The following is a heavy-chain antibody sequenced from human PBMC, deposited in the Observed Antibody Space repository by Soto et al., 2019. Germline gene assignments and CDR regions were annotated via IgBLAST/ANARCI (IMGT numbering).Heavy chain of an antibody. J-gene: IGHJ5*01. Sequence: SETLSLTCDVYGGSFSGYYWSWIRQPPGKGLEWIGEINHSGSTNYAQKVQGRVTMTKDTSTSTAYMELRSLRADDTAVYYCARDMLDWFDSWGQGTLVTVSS. CDR3: ARDMLDWFDS. CDR1: GGSFSGYY. D-gene: IGHD3-9*01. CDR2: INHSGST. V-gene: IGHV4-34*10.